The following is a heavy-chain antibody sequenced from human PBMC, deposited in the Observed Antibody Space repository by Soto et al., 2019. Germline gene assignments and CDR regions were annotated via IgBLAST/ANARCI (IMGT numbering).Heavy chain of an antibody. D-gene: IGHD2-8*02. CDR3: ARDKLTGTFDY. J-gene: IGHJ4*02. V-gene: IGHV4-61*01. CDR1: GGSVSGGSYY. CDR2: IYYSGSS. Sequence: PSETLSLTCTVSGGSVSGGSYYWNWIRQPPGKGLEWIGYIYYSGSSNYNPSLKSRVTISIDTSKNQFSLKLTSVTAADTAVYYCARDKLTGTFDYWGQGTLVTVSS.